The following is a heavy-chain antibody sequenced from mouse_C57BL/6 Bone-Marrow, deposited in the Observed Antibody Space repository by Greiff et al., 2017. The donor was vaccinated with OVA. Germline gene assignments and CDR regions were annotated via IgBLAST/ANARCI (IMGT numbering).Heavy chain of an antibody. D-gene: IGHD1-1*01. CDR1: GFTFSSYA. Sequence: EVKLQESGEGLVKPGGSLKLSCAASGFTFSSYAMSWVRQTPEKRLEWVAYISSGGDYIYYADTVKGRFTISRDNARNTLYLQMSSLKSEDTAMYYCTRGGHYYGSSYWYFDYWGQGTTLTVSS. J-gene: IGHJ2*01. CDR3: TRGGHYYGSSYWYFDY. V-gene: IGHV5-9-1*02. CDR2: ISSGGDYI.